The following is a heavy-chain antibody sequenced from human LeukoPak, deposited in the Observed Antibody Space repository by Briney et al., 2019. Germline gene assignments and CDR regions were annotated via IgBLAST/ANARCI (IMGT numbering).Heavy chain of an antibody. D-gene: IGHD1-26*01. V-gene: IGHV3-21*01. CDR1: GFTFSSYS. CDR2: ISSSSSYI. CDR3: ARGLLGTTTSYFDY. J-gene: IGHJ4*02. Sequence: GGSRRLSCAASGFTFSSYSMNWVRQAPGKGLEWVSSISSSSSYIYYAGSVKGRFTISRDNAKNSLYLQMNSLRAEGTAVYYCARGLLGTTTSYFDYWGQGTLVTVSS.